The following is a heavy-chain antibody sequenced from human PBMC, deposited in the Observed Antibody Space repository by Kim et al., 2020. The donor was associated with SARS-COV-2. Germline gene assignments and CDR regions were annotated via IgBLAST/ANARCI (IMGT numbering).Heavy chain of an antibody. CDR1: GFTFTNAW. V-gene: IGHV3-15*01. Sequence: GGSLRLSCAASGFTFTNAWMSWVRQAPGKGLEWVGRIKSRTDGGTTDYAAPVKGRFTISRDDSKNTLYLQIDSLKTEDTAMYYCSTDRVDKVRTYRGDYWGQGTLVTVSS. D-gene: IGHD5-12*01. CDR2: IKSRTDGGTT. J-gene: IGHJ4*02. CDR3: STDRVDKVRTYRGDY.